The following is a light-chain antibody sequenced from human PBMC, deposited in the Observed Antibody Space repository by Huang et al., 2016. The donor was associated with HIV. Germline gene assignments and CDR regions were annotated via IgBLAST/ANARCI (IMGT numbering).Light chain of an antibody. CDR1: QSIGTY. Sequence: DIQMTQSPSSLSASVGDRVTIACRASQSIGTYLNWDQQKPGKAPRLLIHVASSLQSGVPSMFSGSGSGTYFTLTISSLQPEDFATYYCQQSYSALGLTFGGGTKVEIK. CDR3: QQSYSALGLT. V-gene: IGKV1-39*01. CDR2: VAS. J-gene: IGKJ4*01.